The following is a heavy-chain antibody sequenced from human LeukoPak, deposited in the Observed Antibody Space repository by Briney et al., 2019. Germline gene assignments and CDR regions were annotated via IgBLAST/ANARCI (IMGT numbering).Heavy chain of an antibody. J-gene: IGHJ4*02. CDR1: GGSISSYY. Sequence: PSETLSLTCTVSGGSISSYYWSWIRQPPGKGLEWIGYIYYSGSTNYNPSLKSRVTISVDTSKNQFSLKLSSVTAADTAVYYCARARRIAAAGRIIDYWGQGTLVTVSS. D-gene: IGHD6-13*01. CDR2: IYYSGST. V-gene: IGHV4-59*01. CDR3: ARARRIAAAGRIIDY.